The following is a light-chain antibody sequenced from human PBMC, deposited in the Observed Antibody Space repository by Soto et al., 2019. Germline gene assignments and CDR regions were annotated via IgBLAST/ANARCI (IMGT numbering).Light chain of an antibody. CDR1: QSVGSN. CDR3: QQYGNSPPGT. V-gene: IGKV3-15*01. J-gene: IGKJ5*01. CDR2: GAS. Sequence: EIVMTQSPATLSVSPGERVTLSCRARQSVGSNLAWYQQKPGQAPRLLIYGASTRATGIPARFSGSGSETEFTLTISRLEPEDFAVYFCQQYGNSPPGTFGQGTRLEIK.